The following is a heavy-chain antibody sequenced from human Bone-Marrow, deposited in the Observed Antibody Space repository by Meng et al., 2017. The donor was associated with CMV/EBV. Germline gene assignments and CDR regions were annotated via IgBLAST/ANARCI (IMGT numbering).Heavy chain of an antibody. CDR3: TTLHTFNYYDSSGYYYGPRDY. J-gene: IGHJ4*02. CDR2: IYSSGNYYSGTT. CDR1: GGSISTYY. D-gene: IGHD3-22*01. Sequence: GSLRLSCTVSGGSISTYYWSWIRQPPGKGLEWIGYIYSSGNYYSGTTNYNPSLKSRVTISVDTSKSQFSLNLSSVTVADTAVYYCTTLHTFNYYDSSGYYYGPRDYWGQGTLVTVSS. V-gene: IGHV4-59*01.